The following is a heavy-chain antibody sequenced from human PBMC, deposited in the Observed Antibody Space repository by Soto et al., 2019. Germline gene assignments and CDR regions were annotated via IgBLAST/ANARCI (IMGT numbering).Heavy chain of an antibody. CDR2: IWYDGSNK. J-gene: IGHJ4*02. Sequence: GGFLRLSCAASGFTFSSYGMHWVRQAPGKGLEWVAVIWYDGSNKYYADSVKGRFTISRDNSKNTLCLQMNSLRAEDTAVYYCAKKLTAMVTSRFDYWGQGTLVTVSS. V-gene: IGHV3-33*06. CDR3: AKKLTAMVTSRFDY. CDR1: GFTFSSYG. D-gene: IGHD5-18*01.